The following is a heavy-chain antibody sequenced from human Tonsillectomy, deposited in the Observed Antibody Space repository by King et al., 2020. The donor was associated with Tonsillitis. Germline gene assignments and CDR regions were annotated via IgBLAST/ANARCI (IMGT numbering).Heavy chain of an antibody. CDR2: IKQDGSEK. CDR3: AREYSSSWYLYFQH. J-gene: IGHJ1*01. CDR1: GFTFSSYW. D-gene: IGHD6-13*01. Sequence: QLVQSGGGLVQPGGSLRLSCAASGFTFSSYWMSWVRQAPGKGLEWVANIKQDGSEKYYVDSVKGRFTISRDNAKNSLYLQMNSLRAEDTAVYYCAREYSSSWYLYFQHWGQGTLVTVSS. V-gene: IGHV3-7*01.